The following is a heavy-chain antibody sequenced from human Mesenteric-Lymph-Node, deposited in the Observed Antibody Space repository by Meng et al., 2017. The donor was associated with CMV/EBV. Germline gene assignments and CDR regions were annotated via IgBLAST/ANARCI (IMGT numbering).Heavy chain of an antibody. CDR3: ARAVTQSPLGIYFQH. CDR2: IYYSGST. J-gene: IGHJ1*01. D-gene: IGHD4-17*01. CDR1: GGSISPYY. Sequence: SETLSLTCTVSGGSISPYYWSWIRQPPGKGLEWIGYIYYSGSTNYNPSLKSRVTISVDTSKNQFSLKLSSMTAADTAVYYCARAVTQSPLGIYFQHWGQGTLVTVSS. V-gene: IGHV4-59*01.